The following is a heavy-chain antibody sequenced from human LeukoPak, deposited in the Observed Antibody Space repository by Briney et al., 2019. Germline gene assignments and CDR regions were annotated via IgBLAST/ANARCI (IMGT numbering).Heavy chain of an antibody. CDR3: AKAWEAAGTFDS. D-gene: IGHD6-13*01. CDR2: IIGSGGGT. J-gene: IGHJ4*02. CDR1: GFTFSSYA. Sequence: GGSLRLSCAASGFTFSSYAMSWVRQAPGKGLEWVSTIIGSGGGTFYADSVKGRFTISRDTSKNTLYVQMNSLRADDTAVYYCAKAWEAAGTFDSWGQGTLVTVSS. V-gene: IGHV3-23*01.